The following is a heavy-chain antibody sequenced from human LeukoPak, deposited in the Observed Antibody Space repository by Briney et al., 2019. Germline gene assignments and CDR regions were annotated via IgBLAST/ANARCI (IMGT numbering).Heavy chain of an antibody. D-gene: IGHD6-13*01. CDR3: AKFALAAAGVWGYYMDV. V-gene: IGHV1-69*06. CDR1: GGTFSSYA. CDR2: IIPIFGTA. J-gene: IGHJ6*03. Sequence: SVKVSCKASGGTFSSYAISWVRQAPGQGLEWMGGIIPIFGTANYAQKFQGRVTITADKSTSTAYMGLSSLRSEDTAVYYCAKFALAAAGVWGYYMDVWGKGTTVTVSS.